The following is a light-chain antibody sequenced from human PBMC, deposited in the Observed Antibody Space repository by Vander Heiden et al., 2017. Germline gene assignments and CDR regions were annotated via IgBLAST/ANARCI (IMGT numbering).Light chain of an antibody. Sequence: VLTQPPPVSGAPGQRVTISCTGSSSTIRAGYDVHWYQQLPGTAPKLLIYGNSNRPSGVPDRFSGSKSGTSASLAITGLQAEDEADYYCQSYDSSLSGWVFGGGTKLTVL. J-gene: IGLJ3*02. CDR3: QSYDSSLSGWV. CDR1: SSTIRAGYD. CDR2: GNS. V-gene: IGLV1-40*01.